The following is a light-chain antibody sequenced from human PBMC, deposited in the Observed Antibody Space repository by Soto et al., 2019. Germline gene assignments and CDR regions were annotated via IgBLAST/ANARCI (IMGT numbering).Light chain of an antibody. CDR3: QQCRNWPLT. CDR2: DAS. J-gene: IGKJ4*01. CDR1: QNVYNN. Sequence: EIVMTQSPATLSVSPGEGATLSCKASQNVYNNLAWYQQRPGQPPRLLSYDASTRATGISARFSGSGYGTEFTLTISSLQSEDFAGDFCQQCRNWPLTFGGGTKVEIK. V-gene: IGKV3-15*01.